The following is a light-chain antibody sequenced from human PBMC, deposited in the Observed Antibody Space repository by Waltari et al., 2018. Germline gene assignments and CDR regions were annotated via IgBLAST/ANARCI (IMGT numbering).Light chain of an antibody. V-gene: IGLV3-1*01. CDR2: QDG. CDR3: QAWDSTTVV. J-gene: IGLJ2*01. CDR1: KLGAKY. Sequence: SYELTQPPSVSVSPGQTASITCSGDKLGAKYACWYQQKPGQSPVLVIYQDGKRPSGIPERFSGSNSGNTATLTISGTQAMDEADYYCQAWDSTTVVFGGGTKLTVL.